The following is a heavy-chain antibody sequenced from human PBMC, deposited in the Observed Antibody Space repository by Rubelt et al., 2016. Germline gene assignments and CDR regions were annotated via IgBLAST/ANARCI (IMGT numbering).Heavy chain of an antibody. CDR1: GYSFTSYW. CDR3: ARHGELLWFGESSDDY. D-gene: IGHD3-10*01. V-gene: IGHV5-10-1*01. Sequence: EVQLVQSGAEVKKPGESLRISCKGSGYSFTSYWISWVRQMPGKGLEWMGRVDPSDSYTNYSPSFQGHVTISPDKSISTAYLQWRRLRASDTAMYYWARHGELLWFGESSDDYWGQGTLVTVSS. CDR2: VDPSDSYT. J-gene: IGHJ4*02.